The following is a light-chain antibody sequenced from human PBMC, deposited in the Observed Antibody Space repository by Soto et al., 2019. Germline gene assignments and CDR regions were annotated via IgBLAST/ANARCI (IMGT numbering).Light chain of an antibody. V-gene: IGKV1-39*01. Sequence: DIQMTQSPSSLSASVGDRVTITCRASESIRDYLNWYQQKPGKXXNXXIYAASSLQSGVPSRFSGGGSGTDFTLTISSLQPEDCATYYCQQSYNIPRTFGQGTRLEIK. CDR1: ESIRDY. CDR3: QQSYNIPRT. J-gene: IGKJ5*01. CDR2: AAS.